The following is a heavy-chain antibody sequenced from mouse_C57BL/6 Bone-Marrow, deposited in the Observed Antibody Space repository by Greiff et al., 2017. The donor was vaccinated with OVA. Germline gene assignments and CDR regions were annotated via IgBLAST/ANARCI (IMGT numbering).Heavy chain of an antibody. CDR1: GFTFSDYG. CDR2: ISSSSSTI. Sequence: EVKLVESGGGLVKPGGSLKLSCAASGFTFSDYGMHWVRQAPEKGLEWVAYISSSSSTIYYADTVKGRFTISRDNAKNTLFLQMTSLRSEDTAMYYCARWLLPFYFDYWGQGTTLTVSS. V-gene: IGHV5-17*01. J-gene: IGHJ2*01. D-gene: IGHD2-3*01. CDR3: ARWLLPFYFDY.